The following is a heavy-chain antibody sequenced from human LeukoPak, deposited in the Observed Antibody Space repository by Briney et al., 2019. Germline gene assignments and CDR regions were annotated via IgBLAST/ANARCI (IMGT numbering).Heavy chain of an antibody. CDR2: VDPENGET. V-gene: IGHV1-69-2*01. J-gene: IGHJ4*02. D-gene: IGHD1/OR15-1a*01. CDR1: GYAFSDAY. Sequence: ASVKVSCKVSGYAFSDAYMHWVRQAPGKGLEWLGLVDPENGETEYAEKFQGRVTITAGTSTDTAYMELSSLKSEDTAMYYCSNLPVSGTDYWGRGTLVIVSS. CDR3: SNLPVSGTDY.